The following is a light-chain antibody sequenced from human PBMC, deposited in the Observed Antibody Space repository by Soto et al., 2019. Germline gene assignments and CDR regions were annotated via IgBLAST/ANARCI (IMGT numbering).Light chain of an antibody. J-gene: IGLJ7*01. CDR2: RNN. CDR1: SSNIGSNY. V-gene: IGLV1-47*01. Sequence: QSVLTQPPSASGTPGQRVTISCSGSSSNIGSNYVYWYQQLPGTAPKLLIYRNNQRPSGVPDRFSGSKSGTSASLAISGLRSEDEDDYYCAAWDDSLRGPVFGGGTQLTVL. CDR3: AAWDDSLRGPV.